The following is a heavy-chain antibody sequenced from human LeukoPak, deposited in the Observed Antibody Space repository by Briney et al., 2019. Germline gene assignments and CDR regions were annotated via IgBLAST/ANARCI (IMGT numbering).Heavy chain of an antibody. CDR3: ARDGGLRWSTDAFDI. V-gene: IGHV3-66*01. CDR2: IYSGGST. CDR1: EFSVGSDY. J-gene: IGHJ3*02. D-gene: IGHD4-23*01. Sequence: GGSLRLSCAASEFSVGSDYMTWVRQAPGKGLEWVSLIYSGGSTYYADSVKGRFTISRDNSKNTLYLQMGSLRAEDMAVYYCARDGGLRWSTDAFDIWGQGTMVTVSS.